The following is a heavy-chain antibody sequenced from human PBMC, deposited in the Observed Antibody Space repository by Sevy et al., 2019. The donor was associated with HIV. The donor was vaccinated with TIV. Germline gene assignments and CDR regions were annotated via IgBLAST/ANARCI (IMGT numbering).Heavy chain of an antibody. CDR1: GYTFTGYY. CDR2: INPNSGGT. CDR3: ARASIVVVPAATDAFDI. V-gene: IGHV1-2*02. D-gene: IGHD2-2*01. Sequence: ASVKVSCKASGYTFTGYYMHWVRQAPGQGLEWMGWINPNSGGTNYAKKFQGRVTMTRDTSISTAYMELSRLRSDDTAVYYCARASIVVVPAATDAFDIWGQGTMVTVSS. J-gene: IGHJ3*02.